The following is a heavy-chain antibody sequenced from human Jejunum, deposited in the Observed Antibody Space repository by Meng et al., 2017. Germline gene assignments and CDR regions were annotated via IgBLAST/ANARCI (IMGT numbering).Heavy chain of an antibody. V-gene: IGHV4-34*01. Sequence: QVHLEQWGPGLLKPAETLSLPGAVMGGSFGTYYWTWFRQSPEKGLEWIGEINRSGSTSSNPSLKSRVAISMDTSKNQFFLRLDSVTAADTAVYYCARGRSIDFRLAKYDYWGQGTLVTVSS. CDR3: ARGRSIDFRLAKYDY. D-gene: IGHD3-3*01. J-gene: IGHJ4*02. CDR2: INRSGST. CDR1: GGSFGTYY.